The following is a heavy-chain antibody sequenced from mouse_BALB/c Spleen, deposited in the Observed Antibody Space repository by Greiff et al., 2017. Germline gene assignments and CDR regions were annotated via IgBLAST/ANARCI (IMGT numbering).Heavy chain of an antibody. CDR3: ARLYYYGSRDYARDC. Sequence: EVMLVESGGGLVQPGGSLKLSCAASGFTFSSYTMSWVRQTPEKRLEWVAYISNGGGSTYYPDTVKGRFTISRDNAKNTLYLQMSSLKSEDTAMYYCARLYYYGSRDYARDCWGQGTSVTVSA. D-gene: IGHD1-1*01. CDR2: ISNGGGST. J-gene: IGHJ4*01. V-gene: IGHV5-12-2*01. CDR1: GFTFSSYT.